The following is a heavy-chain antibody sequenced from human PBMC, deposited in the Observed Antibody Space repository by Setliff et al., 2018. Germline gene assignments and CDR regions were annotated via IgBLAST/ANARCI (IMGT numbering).Heavy chain of an antibody. CDR3: ARGYCDGIGCPAPLYYLDS. CDR2: MNIDNGKT. CDR1: GYSFTLYA. D-gene: IGHD2-21*01. J-gene: IGHJ4*02. V-gene: IGHV1-3*03. Sequence: RASVKVSCKASGYSFTLYAMHWMRQAPGQRLEWMGWMNIDNGKTEYSQEFQDRVTFTRDTFAETAYMELRSLTSDDMAVYYCARGYCDGIGCPAPLYYLDSWGQGTLVTVSS.